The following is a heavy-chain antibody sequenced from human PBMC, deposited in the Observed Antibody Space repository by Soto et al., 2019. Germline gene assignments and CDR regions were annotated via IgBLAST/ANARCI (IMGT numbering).Heavy chain of an antibody. V-gene: IGHV3-23*01. CDR2: ISGSGDDT. D-gene: IGHD1-1*01. CDR1: GFTFSNFA. J-gene: IGHJ4*02. Sequence: QLLESGGGFVQPGGSLRLSCVASGFTFSNFAMAWVRQAPGEGLEWVSAISGSGDDTFYADSMKGRFTISRDNSKEPLYLQINSLRAEDTAVYYCANPIPKTGTTFGFWGQGTLVTVSS. CDR3: ANPIPKTGTTFGF.